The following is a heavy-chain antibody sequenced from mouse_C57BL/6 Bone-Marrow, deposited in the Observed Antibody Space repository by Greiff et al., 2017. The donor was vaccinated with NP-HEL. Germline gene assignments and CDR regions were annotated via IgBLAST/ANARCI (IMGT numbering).Heavy chain of an antibody. D-gene: IGHD1-1*01. CDR1: GYAFSSYW. J-gene: IGHJ2*01. CDR3: ARDTPVVHYFYY. V-gene: IGHV1-80*01. CDR2: IYPGDGDT. Sequence: VQLQQSGAELVKPGASVKISCKASGYAFSSYWLNWVKQRPGKGLEWIGQIYPGDGDTNYNGKFKGKATLTADKSSSTAYMQLSSLTSEDSAVYFCARDTPVVHYFYYWGQGPTLTVSS.